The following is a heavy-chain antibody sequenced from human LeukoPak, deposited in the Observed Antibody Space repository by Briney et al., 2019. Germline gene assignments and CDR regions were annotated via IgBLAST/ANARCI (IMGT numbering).Heavy chain of an antibody. D-gene: IGHD3-22*01. J-gene: IGHJ3*02. Sequence: PSETLSLTCTVSGGSISSYYWGWIRQPPGKGLEWIGHIYYSGSTKYNPSLKSRVTISVDTSKNQFSLKLSSVTAADTAVYYCARSYDSSGYYYYAFDIWGQGTMVTVSS. V-gene: IGHV4-59*01. CDR3: ARSYDSSGYYYYAFDI. CDR1: GGSISSYY. CDR2: IYYSGST.